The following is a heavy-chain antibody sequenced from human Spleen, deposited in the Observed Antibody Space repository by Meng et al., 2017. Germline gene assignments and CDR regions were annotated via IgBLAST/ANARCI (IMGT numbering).Heavy chain of an antibody. D-gene: IGHD6-13*01. CDR1: GYSISSGYY. J-gene: IGHJ5*01. V-gene: IGHV4-38-2*02. CDR2: LYHSGST. CDR3: GRYTSSGNDF. Sequence: SETLSLTCTVSGYSISSGYYWGWIRQPPGKGLEWVGSLYHSGSTHYNPSLKSRVTISVDTSKNQFSLKLNSVTAADTAVYYCGRYTSSGNDFWGHGTLVTGSS.